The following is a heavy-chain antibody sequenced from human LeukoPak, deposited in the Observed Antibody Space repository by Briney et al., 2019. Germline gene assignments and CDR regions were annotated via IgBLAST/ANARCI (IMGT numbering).Heavy chain of an antibody. CDR3: AKAKYSSGWYYGLDV. CDR2: ISGSGGTK. J-gene: IGHJ6*02. Sequence: GGSLRLSCAASGFTFSSYAMSWVRQAPGKGLEWVSGISGSGGTKYNADSVKGRLTLSRDNSKNTLYLQINSLRAEDTAVYYCAKAKYSSGWYYGLDVWGQGTTVTVSS. D-gene: IGHD6-19*01. V-gene: IGHV3-23*01. CDR1: GFTFSSYA.